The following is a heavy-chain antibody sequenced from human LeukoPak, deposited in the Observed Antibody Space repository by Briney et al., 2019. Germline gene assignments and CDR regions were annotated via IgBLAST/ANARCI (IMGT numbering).Heavy chain of an antibody. V-gene: IGHV4-61*02. J-gene: IGHJ4*02. CDR1: GGSLSSSSYY. Sequence: SQTLSLTCTVSGGSLSSSSYYWSWIRQPAGKGLEWIGRIYTSVSNNYNPSLKSRVTISVDTSKNQFSLQLSSVTAADTAVYYCARSLSSGYYYFDYWGQGTLVTVSS. CDR2: IYTSVSN. CDR3: ARSLSSGYYYFDY. D-gene: IGHD3-22*01.